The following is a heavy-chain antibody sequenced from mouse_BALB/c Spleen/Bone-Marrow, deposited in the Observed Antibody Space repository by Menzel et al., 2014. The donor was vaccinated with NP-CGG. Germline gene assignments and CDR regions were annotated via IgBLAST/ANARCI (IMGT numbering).Heavy chain of an antibody. J-gene: IGHJ4*01. D-gene: IGHD3-2*02. CDR1: GFNIKDTY. CDR3: AREATYAMDY. Sequence: EVQRVESGAELVKPGASVKLSCTASGFNIKDTYMHWVKQRPEQGLEWIGRIDPANGNTKSDPKFQGKATITTDTSSNTAYLQLSSLTSEDTAVYYCAREATYAMDYWGQGTSVTVSS. V-gene: IGHV14-3*02. CDR2: IDPANGNT.